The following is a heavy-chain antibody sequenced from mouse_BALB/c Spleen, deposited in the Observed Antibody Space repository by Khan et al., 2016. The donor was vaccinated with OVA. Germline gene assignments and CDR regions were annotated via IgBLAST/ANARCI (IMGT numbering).Heavy chain of an antibody. V-gene: IGHV3-2*02. Sequence: EVQLLESGPGLVKPSQSLSLTCTVTGYSITSGYAWYWIRQFPGNILEWMGFISYSGVTSYTPSLQSRISITRDTSKNQFFLQLNSVTTEDTATYYCARGNYDGYYLDYWGQGTTLTVSS. CDR3: ARGNYDGYYLDY. D-gene: IGHD2-4*01. CDR2: ISYSGVT. J-gene: IGHJ2*01. CDR1: GYSITSGYA.